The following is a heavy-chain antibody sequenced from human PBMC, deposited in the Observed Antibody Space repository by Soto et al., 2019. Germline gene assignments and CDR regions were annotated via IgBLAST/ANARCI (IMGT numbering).Heavy chain of an antibody. D-gene: IGHD3-3*01. J-gene: IGHJ6*02. CDR1: GGSISSYY. Sequence: SETLSLTCTVSGGSISSYYWSWIRQPPGKGLEWIGYIYYSGSTNYNPSLKSRVTISVDTSKNQFSLKLSSVTAADTAVYYCARVSNLYYDFWSGYPYGMDVWGQGTTVTVSS. V-gene: IGHV4-59*01. CDR2: IYYSGST. CDR3: ARVSNLYYDFWSGYPYGMDV.